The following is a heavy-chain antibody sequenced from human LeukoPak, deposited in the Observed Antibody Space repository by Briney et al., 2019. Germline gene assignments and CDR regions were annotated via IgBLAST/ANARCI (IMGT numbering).Heavy chain of an antibody. V-gene: IGHV1-2*02. Sequence: ASVKVSCKASGYTFTGYYIHWVRQAPGQGLEWMGWINPNSGGTNYAQKFQGRVTMTRDTSISTAYMELSRLRSDDTAVYYCARVPKLYDSSGYYFDYWGQGTLVTVSS. J-gene: IGHJ4*02. CDR3: ARVPKLYDSSGYYFDY. D-gene: IGHD3-22*01. CDR2: INPNSGGT. CDR1: GYTFTGYY.